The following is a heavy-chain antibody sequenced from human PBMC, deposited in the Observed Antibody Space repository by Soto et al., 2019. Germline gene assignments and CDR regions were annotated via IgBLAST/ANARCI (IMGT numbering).Heavy chain of an antibody. D-gene: IGHD4-17*01. CDR3: ARDADYGGSRGGMDV. J-gene: IGHJ6*02. Sequence: QVRLEESGPGLVKPSETLSLICSVSGGSVNNANYFWNWIRHHPENGLEWIGYIYYSGSTRYNPSFKTRATVSIDTSKNQFSLRRNSVTVADTAVYFCARDADYGGSRGGMDVWGRGTTVTVSS. CDR2: IYYSGST. CDR1: GGSVNNANYF. V-gene: IGHV4-31*03.